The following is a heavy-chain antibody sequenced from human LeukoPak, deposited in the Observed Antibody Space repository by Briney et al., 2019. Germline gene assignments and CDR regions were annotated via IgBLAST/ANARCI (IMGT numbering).Heavy chain of an antibody. Sequence: PGGSLRLSCAASGFTFSSYAMSWVRQAPGKGLEWGSAISGSGGSTYYADSVKGRFTISRDNSKNTLYLQMNSLRAEDTAVYYCAKELQARSQYYYFDYWGQGTLVTVSS. D-gene: IGHD2/OR15-2a*01. CDR2: ISGSGGST. J-gene: IGHJ4*02. CDR3: AKELQARSQYYYFDY. CDR1: GFTFSSYA. V-gene: IGHV3-23*01.